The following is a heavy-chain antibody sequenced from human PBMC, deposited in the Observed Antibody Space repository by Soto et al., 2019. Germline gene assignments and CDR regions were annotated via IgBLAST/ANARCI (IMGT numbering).Heavy chain of an antibody. V-gene: IGHV4-39*01. J-gene: IGHJ5*02. Sequence: SETLSLTCTVSCGSISSSSYYWGWIRQPPGKGLEWIGSIYYSGSTYYNPSLKSRVTISVDTSKNQFSLKLSSVTAADTAVYYCARVIVAASVGFDPWGKGTLVTVSS. CDR1: CGSISSSSYY. CDR3: ARVIVAASVGFDP. D-gene: IGHD2-15*01. CDR2: IYYSGST.